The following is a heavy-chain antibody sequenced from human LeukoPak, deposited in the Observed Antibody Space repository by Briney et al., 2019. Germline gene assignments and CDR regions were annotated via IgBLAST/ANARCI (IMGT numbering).Heavy chain of an antibody. CDR1: GVSISSYY. D-gene: IGHD6-13*01. Sequence: SETLSLTCTVSGVSISSYYWSWIRQPPGKGLEWIGYIYYSGSTNYNPSLKSRVTISVDTSKNQFSLKLSSVTAADTAVYYCARGGRPRYSSSWFDPWGQGTLVTVSS. V-gene: IGHV4-59*01. J-gene: IGHJ5*02. CDR3: ARGGRPRYSSSWFDP. CDR2: IYYSGST.